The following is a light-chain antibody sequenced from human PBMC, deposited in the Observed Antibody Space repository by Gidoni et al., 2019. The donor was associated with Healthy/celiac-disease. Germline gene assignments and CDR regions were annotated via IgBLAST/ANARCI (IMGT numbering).Light chain of an antibody. CDR1: QSVSSW. CDR2: KAS. Sequence: DIQMTQSPSTLSASVGDRVTITCRASQSVSSWLAWYQQEPGKAPKLLIYKASSLESGGPSRFSGSGSGTEFTLTISSLQPDDFATYYCQQYNSYLWTFGQGTKVEIK. V-gene: IGKV1-5*03. J-gene: IGKJ1*01. CDR3: QQYNSYLWT.